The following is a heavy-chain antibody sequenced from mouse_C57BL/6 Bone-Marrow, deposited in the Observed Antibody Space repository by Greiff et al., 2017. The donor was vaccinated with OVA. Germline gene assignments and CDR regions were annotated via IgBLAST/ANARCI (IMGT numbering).Heavy chain of an antibody. CDR2: IYPGDGDT. CDR1: GYAFSSSW. Sequence: QVQLQQSGPELVKPGASVKISCKASGYAFSSSWMNWVKQRPGKGLEWIGRIYPGDGDTNYNGKFKGKATLTADKSSSTAYMQLSSLTSEDSAVYFCARSPYYYGSSYEDYWGQGTTLTVSS. J-gene: IGHJ2*01. V-gene: IGHV1-82*01. D-gene: IGHD1-1*01. CDR3: ARSPYYYGSSYEDY.